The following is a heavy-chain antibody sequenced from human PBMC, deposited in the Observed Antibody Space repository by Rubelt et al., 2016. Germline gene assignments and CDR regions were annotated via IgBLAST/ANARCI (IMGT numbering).Heavy chain of an antibody. V-gene: IGHV1-46*01. D-gene: IGHD5-12*01. CDR2: INPSGGST. CDR3: ARVSGYDPFYYYGMDV. CDR1: GYTFTSYY. Sequence: QVQLVQSGAEVKKPGASVKVSCKASGYTFTSYYMHWVRQAPGQGLEWMGIINPSGGSTSYAQKFQGRVTMTRDTSTSTVYMELRSLGSDDTAVYYCARVSGYDPFYYYGMDVWGQGTTVTVSS. J-gene: IGHJ6*02.